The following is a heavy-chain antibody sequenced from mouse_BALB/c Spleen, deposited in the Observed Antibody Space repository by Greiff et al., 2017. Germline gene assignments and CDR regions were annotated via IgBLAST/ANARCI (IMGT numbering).Heavy chain of an antibody. Sequence: EVHLVESGGGLVQPGGSRKLSCAASGFTFSDYGMAWVRQAPGKGPEWVAFISNLAYSIYYADTVTGRFTISRENAKNTLYLEMSSLRSEDTAMYNCARGDRYYIDYWGQGTTLTVSS. CDR2: ISNLAYSI. D-gene: IGHD2-14*01. CDR1: GFTFSDYG. J-gene: IGHJ2*01. CDR3: ARGDRYYIDY. V-gene: IGHV5-15*02.